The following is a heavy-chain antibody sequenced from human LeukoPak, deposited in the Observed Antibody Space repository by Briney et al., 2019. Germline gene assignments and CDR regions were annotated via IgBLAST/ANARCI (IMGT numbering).Heavy chain of an antibody. D-gene: IGHD2-2*01. CDR3: ARVPPSAHQLLSSDY. CDR2: ISANNGET. J-gene: IGHJ4*02. Sequence: ASVKVSCKASGYTFTNYGISWVRQAPGQGLEWMAWISANNGETRYAQNLQGRVTMTTDTSTSTAYMELRSLRSDDTAVYYCARVPPSAHQLLSSDYWGQGIQVTVSS. V-gene: IGHV1-18*04. CDR1: GYTFTNYG.